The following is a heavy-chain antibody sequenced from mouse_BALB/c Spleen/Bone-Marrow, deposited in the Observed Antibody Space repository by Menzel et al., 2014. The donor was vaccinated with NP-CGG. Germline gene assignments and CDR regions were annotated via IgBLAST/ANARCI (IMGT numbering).Heavy chain of an antibody. J-gene: IGHJ2*01. CDR1: GFTFSSYG. Sequence: EVQRVESGGGLVQPGGSLKLSCAASGFTFSSYGMSWVRQTPDKRLELVATINNNDGNTYYPDSVKGRFTIPRDNAKNTLYLQMSSLKSEDTAMYYCARDNYGSRFDYWGHGTTPTAPS. CDR2: INNNDGNT. CDR3: ARDNYGSRFDY. V-gene: IGHV5-6-3*01. D-gene: IGHD1-1*01.